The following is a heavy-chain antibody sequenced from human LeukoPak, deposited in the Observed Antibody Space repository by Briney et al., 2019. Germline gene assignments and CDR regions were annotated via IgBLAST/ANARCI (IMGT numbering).Heavy chain of an antibody. CDR2: INHSGST. V-gene: IGHV4-34*01. CDR3: ARGVAVDY. CDR1: GGSFSGYY. Sequence: SETLSLTCAVYGGSFSGYYWSWIRQPPGKGLEWIGEINHSGSTNYNPSLKSRVTISVDTSKNQFSLKLSSVTAADTAVYYCARGVAVDYWGQGTLVTVSS. J-gene: IGHJ4*02. D-gene: IGHD6-19*01.